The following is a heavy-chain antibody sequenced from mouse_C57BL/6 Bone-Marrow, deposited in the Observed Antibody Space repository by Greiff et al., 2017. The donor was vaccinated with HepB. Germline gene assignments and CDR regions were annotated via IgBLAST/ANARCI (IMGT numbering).Heavy chain of an antibody. V-gene: IGHV2-2*01. CDR1: GFSLTSYG. CDR3: ARNRNFDY. Sequence: QVQLQQSGPGLVQPSQSLSITCTVSGFSLTSYGVHWVRQSPGKGLEWLGVIWSGGSTDSNAAFISRLSISKDNSRSQVFFKMNSLQADDTAIYYCARNRNFDYWGQGTTLTVSS. J-gene: IGHJ2*01. CDR2: IWSGGST.